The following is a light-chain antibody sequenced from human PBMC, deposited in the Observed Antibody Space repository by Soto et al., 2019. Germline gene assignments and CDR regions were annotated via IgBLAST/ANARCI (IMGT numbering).Light chain of an antibody. CDR1: QSISSS. V-gene: IGKV3-15*01. J-gene: IGKJ1*01. CDR3: QQYYDWPPT. Sequence: EIVVTQSPATRSVSPGERATLSCRASQSISSSLAWYQQKPGQAPRLLIHGASTRATSNPGRFSGSGSGAEFTLTISSLLSEDFALYYCQQYYDWPPTFGQGTKVDIK. CDR2: GAS.